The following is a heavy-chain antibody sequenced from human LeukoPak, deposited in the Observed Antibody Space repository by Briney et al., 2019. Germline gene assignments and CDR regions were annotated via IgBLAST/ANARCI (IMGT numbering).Heavy chain of an antibody. V-gene: IGHV3-49*04. CDR3: SRDYYYDGSGYLFDY. CDR2: IRSKGYGGTT. J-gene: IGHJ4*02. Sequence: GGSLRLSRTASGFTFCDYAMSWVRQAPGKGLEWVGFIRSKGYGGTTEYAASVKRRLPISRDDSKSIAYLQMNSLKTEDTAVYYCSRDYYYDGSGYLFDYWGQGTRVPVSS. D-gene: IGHD3-22*01. CDR1: GFTFCDYA.